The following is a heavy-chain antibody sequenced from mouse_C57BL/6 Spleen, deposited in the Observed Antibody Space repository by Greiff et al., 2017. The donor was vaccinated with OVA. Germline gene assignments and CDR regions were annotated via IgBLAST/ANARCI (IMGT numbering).Heavy chain of an antibody. Sequence: VQLQQPGAELVKPGASVKLSCKASGYTFTSYWMQWVKQRPGQGLEWIGEIDPSDSYTNYNQKFKGKATLTVDTSSSTAYMQLSSLTSEDSAVYYGASSRALYGGGYAMDYWGQGTSVTVSS. D-gene: IGHD1-1*01. V-gene: IGHV1-50*01. CDR3: ASSRALYGGGYAMDY. J-gene: IGHJ4*01. CDR1: GYTFTSYW. CDR2: IDPSDSYT.